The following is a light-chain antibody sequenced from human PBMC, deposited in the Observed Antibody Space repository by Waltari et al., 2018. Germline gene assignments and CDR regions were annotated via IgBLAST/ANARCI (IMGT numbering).Light chain of an antibody. Sequence: QSVLTQPPSASGTPGQRVTISCSGSSSNIGSNYVYWYQQLPGTAPKLLIYRNNQRPSGVPDRFSGSKSATSASLAVSGLRSEYEADYYCAAWDDSLSGHVVFGGGTKLTVL. CDR1: SSNIGSNY. V-gene: IGLV1-47*01. CDR3: AAWDDSLSGHVV. J-gene: IGLJ2*01. CDR2: RNN.